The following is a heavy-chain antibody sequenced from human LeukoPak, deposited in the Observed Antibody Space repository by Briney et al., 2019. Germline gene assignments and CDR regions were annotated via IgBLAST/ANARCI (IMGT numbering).Heavy chain of an antibody. CDR2: IYYSGST. J-gene: IGHJ5*02. CDR1: GGSISSYY. Sequence: SETLSLICTISGGSISSYYWSWIRQPPGKGLEWIGYIYYSGSTNYNPSLKSRVTISVDTSKNQFSLKLSSVTAADTAVYYCARGKEIWFDPWGQGTLVTVSS. V-gene: IGHV4-59*01. D-gene: IGHD5-24*01. CDR3: ARGKEIWFDP.